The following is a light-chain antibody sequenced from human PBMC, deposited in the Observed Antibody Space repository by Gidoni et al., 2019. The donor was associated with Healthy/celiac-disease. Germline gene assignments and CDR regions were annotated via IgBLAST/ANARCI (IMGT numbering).Light chain of an antibody. CDR3: CSYAGSSTSLYV. J-gene: IGLJ1*01. V-gene: IGLV2-23*01. Sequence: QSALTQPASVSGSPGQSITISCTGSSSDVGSYNLGSWYQQHPGKAPKLMIYEDSKRPSGVSNRFSGSKSGNTASLTISGLQADDEADYYCCSYAGSSTSLYVFGTGTKVTVL. CDR1: SSDVGSYNL. CDR2: EDS.